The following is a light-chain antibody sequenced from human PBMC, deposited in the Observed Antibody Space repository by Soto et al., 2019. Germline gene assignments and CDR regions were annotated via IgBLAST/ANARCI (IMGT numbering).Light chain of an antibody. CDR2: DVS. J-gene: IGLJ1*01. Sequence: QCALTQPASGSGSPRRSLPISYTGTSSDVGGYNYVSWYQQHPGKAPKLMIYDVSNRPSGVSNRFSGSKSGNTASLTISGLQAEDEADYYCSSYTSSSTYVFGTGTKVTVL. V-gene: IGLV2-14*01. CDR3: SSYTSSSTYV. CDR1: SSDVGGYNY.